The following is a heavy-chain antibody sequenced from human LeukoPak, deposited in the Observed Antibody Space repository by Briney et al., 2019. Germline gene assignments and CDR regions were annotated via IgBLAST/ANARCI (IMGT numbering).Heavy chain of an antibody. J-gene: IGHJ4*02. V-gene: IGHV4-34*01. CDR1: GGSFTGYY. CDR2: INHSKTI. D-gene: IGHD3-10*01. Sequence: SSETLSLTCAVFGGSFTGYYWTWIRQPLEGGREWIGQINHSKTINYNPSLKSRVALSIDTSKNQFSLKLNSVTAADTAVYYCARGYYGLPRQYDYWGQGTLVTVSS. CDR3: ARGYYGLPRQYDY.